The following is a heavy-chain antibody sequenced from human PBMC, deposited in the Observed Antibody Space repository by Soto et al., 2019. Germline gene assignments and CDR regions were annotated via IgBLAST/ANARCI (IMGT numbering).Heavy chain of an antibody. CDR2: IKQDGSEK. Sequence: PGGSLRLSCAASGFTFSTYWMTWVRQAPGKGLEWVANIKQDGSEKNHVDSVKGRFTISRDNAKNSLYLQMNSLRAEDTAVYYCARVHYYGSGSYSGPYYFDYWGQGTLVTVSS. CDR1: GFTFSTYW. J-gene: IGHJ4*02. V-gene: IGHV3-7*01. CDR3: ARVHYYGSGSYSGPYYFDY. D-gene: IGHD3-10*01.